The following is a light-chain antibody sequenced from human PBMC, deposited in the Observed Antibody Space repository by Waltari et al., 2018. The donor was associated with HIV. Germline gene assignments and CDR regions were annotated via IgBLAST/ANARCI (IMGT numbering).Light chain of an antibody. CDR2: GAS. CDR3: LQDYNYPRT. CDR1: QGIRND. V-gene: IGKV1-6*02. J-gene: IGKJ2*01. Sequence: AIQMTQSPSSLSASIGDRVTITCRASQGIRNDLAWYQQQPGKAPKLLISGASSLQTGVPSRFSGSGSDTDFTLTIDNLQPEDFATYYRLQDYNYPRTFGQGTRLEIK.